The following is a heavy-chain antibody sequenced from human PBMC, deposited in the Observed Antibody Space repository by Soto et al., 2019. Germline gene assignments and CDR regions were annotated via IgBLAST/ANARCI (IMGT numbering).Heavy chain of an antibody. CDR1: GGSINSGGYY. CDR2: IHYSGTT. CDR3: ARDASINWRYFDS. D-gene: IGHD1-1*01. Sequence: PSETLSLTCTVSGGSINSGGYYWSWIRQHPGKGLEWIGYIHYSGTTYYNPSLKSRVAISIDTSKSQFSLKLTSVTAADTALYYCARDASINWRYFDSWGQGVLVTVSS. J-gene: IGHJ4*02. V-gene: IGHV4-31*03.